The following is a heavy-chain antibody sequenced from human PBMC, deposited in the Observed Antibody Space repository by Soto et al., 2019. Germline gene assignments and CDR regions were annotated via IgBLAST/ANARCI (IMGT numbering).Heavy chain of an antibody. V-gene: IGHV3-48*02. D-gene: IGHD2-2*03. Sequence: EVQLVESGGGLVQPWGSLRLSCAASGFSISRFGMNWVRQAPGKGLEWVSYISSSSSTIYYADSVKGRFTISRDNAKNSLYLQMNSLRHEDTAVYYCARDGYCISTTCYFLPDVWGQGTSVTVSS. J-gene: IGHJ6*02. CDR1: GFSISRFG. CDR3: ARDGYCISTTCYFLPDV. CDR2: ISSSSSTI.